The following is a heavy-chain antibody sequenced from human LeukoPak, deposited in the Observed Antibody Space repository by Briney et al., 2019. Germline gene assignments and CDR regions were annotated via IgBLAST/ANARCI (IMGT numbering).Heavy chain of an antibody. D-gene: IGHD6-6*01. CDR1: GFTFSSYS. CDR3: ALIEYSSSDDAFDI. V-gene: IGHV3-21*01. CDR2: ISSSSSYI. Sequence: GGSLRLSCAASGFTFSSYSMNWVRQAPGKGLEWVSSISSSSSYIYYADSVKGRFTISRDNAKNSLYLQMNSLRAEDTAVYYCALIEYSSSDDAFDIWDQGTMVTVSS. J-gene: IGHJ3*02.